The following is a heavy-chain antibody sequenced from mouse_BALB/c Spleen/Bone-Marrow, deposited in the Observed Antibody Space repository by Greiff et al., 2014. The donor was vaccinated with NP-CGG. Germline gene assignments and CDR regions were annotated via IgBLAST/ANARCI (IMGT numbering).Heavy chain of an antibody. J-gene: IGHJ2*01. CDR2: ISSGSSTI. CDR1: GFTFSSFG. CDR3: ARSGSSSGYFDY. Sequence: EVKLMESGGGLVQPGGSRKLSCAASGFTFSSFGMHWVRQAPEKGLEWVAYISSGSSTIYYADTVMGRFTISRDNPKNTPFLQMTSLRSEDTAMYYCARSGSSSGYFDYWGQGTTLTVSS. V-gene: IGHV5-17*02. D-gene: IGHD1-1*01.